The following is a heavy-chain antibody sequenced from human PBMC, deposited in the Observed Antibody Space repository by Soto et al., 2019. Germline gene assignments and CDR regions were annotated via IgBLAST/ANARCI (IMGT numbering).Heavy chain of an antibody. J-gene: IGHJ6*02. CDR3: ARSGDAGSAYYDFWSGYTSYYYGMDV. CDR1: GGSISSSSW. Sequence: SETLSLTCAVSGGSISSSSWWSCFRQPPGKGLEWIGEIYHSGSTNYNPSLKSRVTISVDKSKNQFSLKLSSVTAADTAVYYCARSGDAGSAYYDFWSGYTSYYYGMDVWGQGTTVTVA. CDR2: IYHSGST. V-gene: IGHV4-4*02. D-gene: IGHD3-3*01.